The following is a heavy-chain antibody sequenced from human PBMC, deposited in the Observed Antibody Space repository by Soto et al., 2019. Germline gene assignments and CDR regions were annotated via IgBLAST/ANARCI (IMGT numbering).Heavy chain of an antibody. CDR3: ARYQIVVPFDP. D-gene: IGHD2-2*01. CDR2: IYYSGST. J-gene: IGHJ5*02. V-gene: IGHV4-30-4*01. CDR1: GGSISSGDYY. Sequence: ASETLSLTCTVSGGSISSGDYYWSWIRQPPGKGLEWIGYIYYSGSTYYNPSLKSRVTISVDTSKNQFSLKLSSVTAADTAVYYCARYQIVVPFDPWGQGTLVTVSS.